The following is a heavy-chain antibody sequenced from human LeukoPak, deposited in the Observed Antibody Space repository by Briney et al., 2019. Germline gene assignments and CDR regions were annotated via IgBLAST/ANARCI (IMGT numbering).Heavy chain of an antibody. Sequence: GESLKISCKGSGYTFDTYWIAWVRQMPGKGLEWMGIIYPGDSDTRYSPSFQGQVTISADKSTSTAYLQWSTLKASDTAMYYCAGRRGSAGWLDPWGQGTLVTVSS. J-gene: IGHJ5*02. CDR2: IYPGDSDT. D-gene: IGHD5-12*01. V-gene: IGHV5-51*01. CDR1: GYTFDTYW. CDR3: AGRRGSAGWLDP.